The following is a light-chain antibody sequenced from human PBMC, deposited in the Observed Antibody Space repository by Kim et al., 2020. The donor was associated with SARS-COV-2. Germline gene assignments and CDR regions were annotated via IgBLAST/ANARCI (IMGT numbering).Light chain of an antibody. CDR2: EVT. V-gene: IGLV2-23*02. J-gene: IGLJ1*01. Sequence: QSVLTQPASVSGSPGQSITISCTGTSSDVGSYNLVSWYQQHPGKAPQLIIYEVTKRPSGVSARFSASKSGNTASLTISGLQAEDEADYYCFSYAYSRDVLGSGTKVTVL. CDR3: FSYAYSRDV. CDR1: SSDVGSYNL.